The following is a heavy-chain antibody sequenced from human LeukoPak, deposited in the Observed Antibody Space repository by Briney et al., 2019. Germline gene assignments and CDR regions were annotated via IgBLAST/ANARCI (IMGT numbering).Heavy chain of an antibody. D-gene: IGHD2-15*01. CDR2: INAGNGNT. Sequence: ASVKVSCKASGYTFTSYAMHWVRQAPGQRLEWMGWINAGNGNTKYSQKFQGRVTITRDTSASTAYMELSSLRSEDTAVYYCARDASGGSRYYYGMDVWGQGTTVTVSS. CDR1: GYTFTSYA. CDR3: ARDASGGSRYYYGMDV. J-gene: IGHJ6*02. V-gene: IGHV1-3*01.